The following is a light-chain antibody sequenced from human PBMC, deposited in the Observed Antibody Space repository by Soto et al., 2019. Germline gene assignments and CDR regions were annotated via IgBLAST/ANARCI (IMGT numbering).Light chain of an antibody. Sequence: EIVLTQSPGTLSLSPGERATLSCRASQSVGTGFLAWYQQKPGQAPRLVIYGASSRATGIPDRFSGSGSGTDFTLTISRLEPEDFAVYYCQQYHSSPRTFGQGTKVEFK. CDR2: GAS. J-gene: IGKJ1*01. CDR3: QQYHSSPRT. CDR1: QSVGTGF. V-gene: IGKV3-20*01.